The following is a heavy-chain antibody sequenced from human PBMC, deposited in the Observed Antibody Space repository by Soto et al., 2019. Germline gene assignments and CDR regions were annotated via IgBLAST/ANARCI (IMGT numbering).Heavy chain of an antibody. J-gene: IGHJ3*02. CDR1: GGSISSGGYS. CDR2: IYHRGST. CDR3: ASTNITMSVQAFDI. Sequence: QLQLQESGSGLVKPSQTLSLTCAVSGGSISSGGYSWSWIRQPPGKGLEWIGYIYHRGSTYYNPSLKSRVTISVDRSKNQFSLKLSSVTAADTAVYYCASTNITMSVQAFDIWGQGTMVTVSS. V-gene: IGHV4-30-2*01. D-gene: IGHD3-22*01.